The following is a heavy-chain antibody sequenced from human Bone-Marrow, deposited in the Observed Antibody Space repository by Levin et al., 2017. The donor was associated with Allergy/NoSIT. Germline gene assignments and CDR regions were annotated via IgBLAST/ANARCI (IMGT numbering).Heavy chain of an antibody. D-gene: IGHD3-3*01. Sequence: GGSLRLSCVGSGFTFSSFGLHWIRQAPGKGLEWLAVISYDGDQKYFSDSVQGRFAISRDDSKSTVHLEMNSLRPEDTGLYFCAKDGRFYDVLSGTYKNGLDVWGQGTAVIVSS. CDR3: AKDGRFYDVLSGTYKNGLDV. V-gene: IGHV3-30*18. CDR1: GFTFSSFG. CDR2: ISYDGDQK. J-gene: IGHJ6*02.